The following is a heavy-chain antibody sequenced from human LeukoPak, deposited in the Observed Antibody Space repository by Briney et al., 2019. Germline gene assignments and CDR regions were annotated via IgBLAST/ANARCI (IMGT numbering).Heavy chain of an antibody. D-gene: IGHD3-10*01. CDR1: GYTFTSYG. V-gene: IGHV1-18*01. J-gene: IGHJ6*02. CDR3: ARDSYYYGSEGCYYYGMDV. CDR2: ISAYNGNT. Sequence: ASVKVSCKASGYTFTSYGISWVRQAPGQGLEWMGWISAYNGNTNYAQKLQGRVTMTTDTSTSTAYMELRSLRSDDTAVYYCARDSYYYGSEGCYYYGMDVWGQGTTVTVSS.